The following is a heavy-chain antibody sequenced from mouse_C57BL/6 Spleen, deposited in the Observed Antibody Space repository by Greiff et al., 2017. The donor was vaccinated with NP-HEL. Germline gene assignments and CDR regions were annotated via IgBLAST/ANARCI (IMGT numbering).Heavy chain of an antibody. V-gene: IGHV14-4*01. CDR3: TLLRYRAMGY. CDR1: GFNIKDDY. D-gene: IGHD1-1*01. CDR2: IDPENGDT. Sequence: EVQLQQSGAELVRPGASVKLSCTASGFNIKDDYMHWVKQRPEQGLEWIGWIDPENGDTEYASKFQGKATITADTSSNTAYLQLSSLTSEDTAVYYCTLLRYRAMGYWGQGTSVTVAS. J-gene: IGHJ4*01.